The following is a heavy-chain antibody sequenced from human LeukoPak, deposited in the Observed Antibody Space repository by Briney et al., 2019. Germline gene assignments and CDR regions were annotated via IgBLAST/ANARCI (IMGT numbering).Heavy chain of an antibody. D-gene: IGHD6-13*01. CDR3: AKDLSSSWSLDY. V-gene: IGHV3-30*18. CDR1: GFTFSSYG. CDR2: ISYDGSNK. Sequence: PGRSLRLSCAASGFTFSSYGMHWVRQAPGKGLEWVAVISYDGSNKYYADSVKGRFTISRDNSKNTLYLQMNSVRAEDTAVYYCAKDLSSSWSLDYWGQGTLVTVSS. J-gene: IGHJ4*02.